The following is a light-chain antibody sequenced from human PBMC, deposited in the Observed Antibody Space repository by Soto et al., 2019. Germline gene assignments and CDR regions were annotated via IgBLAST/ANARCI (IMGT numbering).Light chain of an antibody. Sequence: EIVMTQSPVTLSVSPGERATLSCRAGQSVGSNLAWYQQKPGQAPRLLIYGASTRATGVPVRFSGSGSGTEFTLTITSLQSEDFALYYCQQYNDWPPYTFGQGTKLEIK. J-gene: IGKJ2*01. CDR1: QSVGSN. CDR2: GAS. CDR3: QQYNDWPPYT. V-gene: IGKV3-15*01.